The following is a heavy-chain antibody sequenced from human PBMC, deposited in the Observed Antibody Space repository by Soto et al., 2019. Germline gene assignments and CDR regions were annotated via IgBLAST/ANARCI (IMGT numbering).Heavy chain of an antibody. D-gene: IGHD2-8*01. CDR1: GGSFSGYY. CDR3: ARAHPPRYCTNGVCYMLYYYYYGMDV. Sequence: SETLSLTCAVYGGSFSGYYWSWIRQPPGKGLEWIGEINHSGSTNYNPSLKSRVTISVDTSKNQFSLKLSSVTAADTAVYYCARAHPPRYCTNGVCYMLYYYYYGMDVWGQGTTVTVS. CDR2: INHSGST. V-gene: IGHV4-34*01. J-gene: IGHJ6*02.